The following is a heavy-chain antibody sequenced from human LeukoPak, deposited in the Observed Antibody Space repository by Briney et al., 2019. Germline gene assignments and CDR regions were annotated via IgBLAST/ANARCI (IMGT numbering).Heavy chain of an antibody. CDR2: IYYSGST. CDR1: GGSFSSGGYY. CDR3: ARGKTYYDILTGPADY. Sequence: SQTLSLTCTVSGGSFSSGGYYWSWIRQHPGKGLEWIGYIYYSGSTYYNPSLKSRVTISVDTSKNQFSLKLSSVTATDTAVYYCARGKTYYDILTGPADYWGQGTLVTVSS. V-gene: IGHV4-31*03. D-gene: IGHD3-9*01. J-gene: IGHJ4*02.